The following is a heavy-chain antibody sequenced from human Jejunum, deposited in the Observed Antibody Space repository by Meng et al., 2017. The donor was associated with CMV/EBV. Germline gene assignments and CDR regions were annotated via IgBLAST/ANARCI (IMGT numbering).Heavy chain of an antibody. J-gene: IGHJ5*02. D-gene: IGHD2-15*01. CDR3: ASWPGGSPPYLSS. CDR1: GFTFSSYG. Sequence: CAASGFTFSSYGMNWVRQAPGKGLEWVSAIGGGGTSTYYADSVKGRFTISRDNSKNTLYLQMNSLRAEDTAVYYCASWPGGSPPYLSSWAQGTLVTVSS. V-gene: IGHV3-23*01. CDR2: IGGGGTST.